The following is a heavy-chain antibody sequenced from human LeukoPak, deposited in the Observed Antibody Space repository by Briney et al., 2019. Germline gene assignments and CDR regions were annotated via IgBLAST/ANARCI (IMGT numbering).Heavy chain of an antibody. V-gene: IGHV3-23*01. D-gene: IGHD5/OR15-5a*01. CDR3: AKDLPSYYYYGMDV. J-gene: IGHJ6*02. CDR2: ISGSGGST. Sequence: PGGSLRLSCAASGFTFSNYAISWVRQSPGKGLEWVSAISGSGGSTYYADSVKGRFTISRDNSKNTLYLQMNSLRAEDTAVYYCAKDLPSYYYYGMDVWGQGTTVTVSS. CDR1: GFTFSNYA.